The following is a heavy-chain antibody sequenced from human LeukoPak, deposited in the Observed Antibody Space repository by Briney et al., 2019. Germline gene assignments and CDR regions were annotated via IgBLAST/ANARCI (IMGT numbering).Heavy chain of an antibody. CDR3: AKDLGSSGYYL. CDR1: GFTFSNYG. J-gene: IGHJ4*02. Sequence: GGSLRLSCAASGFTFSNYGMHWVRQAPDKGLEWVAFIQNDRSDKHYADSVEGRFTISRDNSEDTLYLQMNSLRAEDTAVYYCAKDLGSSGYYLWGQGTLVTVSS. CDR2: IQNDRSDK. V-gene: IGHV3-30*02. D-gene: IGHD3-22*01.